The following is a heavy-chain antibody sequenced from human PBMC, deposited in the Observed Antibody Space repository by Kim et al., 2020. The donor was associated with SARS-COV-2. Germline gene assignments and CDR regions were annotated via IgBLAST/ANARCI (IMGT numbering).Heavy chain of an antibody. D-gene: IGHD3-16*01. V-gene: IGHV3-53*01. CDR3: GVKRRDDLS. CDR2: IYAEGTT. CDR1: GFTVSDTY. Sequence: GGSLRLSCAASGFTVSDTYMYWVRQAPGKGLEWVSLIYAEGTTYYADSVKGRFTISRDNSKNMFFLQMNNLGAEDAAVYYCGVKRRDDLSWGQGTLVTVSS. J-gene: IGHJ4*02.